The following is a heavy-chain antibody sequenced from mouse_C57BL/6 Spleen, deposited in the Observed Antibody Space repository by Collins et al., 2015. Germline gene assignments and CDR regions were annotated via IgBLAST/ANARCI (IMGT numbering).Heavy chain of an antibody. CDR2: IDPENGDT. J-gene: IGHJ4*01. V-gene: IGHV14-4*02. CDR1: GFNIKDYY. Sequence: EVQLQQSGAELVRSGASVKLSCTASGFNIKDYYMHWVKQRPEQGLEWIGWIDPENGDTEYAPKFQGKATMTADTSSNTAYLQLSSLTSEDTAVYYCNAWITTVVDAMDYWGQGTSVTVSS. CDR3: NAWITTVVDAMDY. D-gene: IGHD1-1*01.